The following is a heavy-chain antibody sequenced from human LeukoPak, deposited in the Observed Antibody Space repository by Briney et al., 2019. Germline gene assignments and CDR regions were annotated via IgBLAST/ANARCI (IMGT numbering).Heavy chain of an antibody. Sequence: SQTLSLTCTVSGGSISSGGYYWSWIRQPPGKGLEWIGYIYYSGSTYYNPSLKSRVTISVDTSKNQFSLKLSSVTAADTAVYYCAREHLTIFGVVDYWGQGTLVTVSS. D-gene: IGHD3-3*01. V-gene: IGHV4-30-4*08. CDR2: IYYSGST. J-gene: IGHJ4*02. CDR3: AREHLTIFGVVDY. CDR1: GGSISSGGYY.